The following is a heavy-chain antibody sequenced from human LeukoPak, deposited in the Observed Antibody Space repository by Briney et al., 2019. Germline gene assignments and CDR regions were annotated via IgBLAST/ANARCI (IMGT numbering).Heavy chain of an antibody. V-gene: IGHV3-48*02. Sequence: PGGSLRLSCAASGFTFSSYSMTWVRQAPGKGLEWVSYISSSSSTIYYADSVKGRFTISRDNAKNSLYLQMNSLRDEDTAVYYCARDPTGGYYYDSSGYYWGQGTLVTVSS. CDR1: GFTFSSYS. CDR2: ISSSSSTI. CDR3: ARDPTGGYYYDSSGYY. D-gene: IGHD3-22*01. J-gene: IGHJ4*02.